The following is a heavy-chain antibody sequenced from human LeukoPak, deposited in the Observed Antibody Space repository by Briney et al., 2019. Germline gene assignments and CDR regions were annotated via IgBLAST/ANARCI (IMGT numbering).Heavy chain of an antibody. CDR2: ISAYNT. Sequence: ASVKVSCKASGGTFSSYAISWVRQAPGQGLEWMGWISAYNTNYAQKFQDRVTMTTDTSTSTAYMELRSLRSDDTAMYYCAREAYGRFDYWGQGTLVTVSS. CDR3: AREAYGRFDY. CDR1: GGTFSSYA. J-gene: IGHJ4*02. V-gene: IGHV1-18*01. D-gene: IGHD4-17*01.